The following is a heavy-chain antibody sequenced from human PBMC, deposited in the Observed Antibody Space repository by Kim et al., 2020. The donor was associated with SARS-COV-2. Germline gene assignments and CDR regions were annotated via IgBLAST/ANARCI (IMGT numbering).Heavy chain of an antibody. CDR3: AKSTFDIVVVPAAPDLDY. V-gene: IGHV3-23*01. J-gene: IGHJ4*02. CDR2: ISGSGDNT. CDR1: GFTFSSYA. D-gene: IGHD2-2*01. Sequence: GGSLRLSCAASGFTFSSYAMSWVRQAPGKGLEWVSVISGSGDNTCYADSVKGRLTISRDNSKNTLYLQMNSLRAEDTAVYYCAKSTFDIVVVPAAPDLDYWGQGTLVTVSS.